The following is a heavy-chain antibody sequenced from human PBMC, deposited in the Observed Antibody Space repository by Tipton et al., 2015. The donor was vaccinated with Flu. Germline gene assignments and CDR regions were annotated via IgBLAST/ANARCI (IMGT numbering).Heavy chain of an antibody. V-gene: IGHV4-38-2*01. D-gene: IGHD5-18*01. J-gene: IGHJ3*02. Sequence: TLSLTCSVSGDSVGSDYYWGWIRQSPGKGLEWIGNSYHTGNAYYNPTLKSRVTISVDMSKNQFSLKLSSVTAADTAVYYCASSSGYSYGSFAFDIWGQGTMVTVSS. CDR2: SYHTGNA. CDR1: GDSVGSDYY. CDR3: ASSSGYSYGSFAFDI.